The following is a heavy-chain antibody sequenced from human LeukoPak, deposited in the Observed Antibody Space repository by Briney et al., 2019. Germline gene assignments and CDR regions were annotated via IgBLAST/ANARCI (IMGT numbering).Heavy chain of an antibody. V-gene: IGHV1-46*01. CDR3: AREPRIAVAAGYYYGMDV. CDR1: GYTFTSYY. J-gene: IGHJ6*02. Sequence: ASVKVSCKASGYTFTSYYMHWVRQAPGQGLEWMGIINPSGGSTNYAQKLQGRVTMTTDTSTSTAYMELRSLRSDDTAVYYCAREPRIAVAAGYYYGMDVWGQGTTVTVSS. CDR2: INPSGGST. D-gene: IGHD6-19*01.